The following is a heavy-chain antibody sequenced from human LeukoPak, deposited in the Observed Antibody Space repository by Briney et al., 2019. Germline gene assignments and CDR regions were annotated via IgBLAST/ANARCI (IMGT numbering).Heavy chain of an antibody. Sequence: SETLSLTCSVSGGSISTYYWSWIRQPPGKGLEWIGYIYYSGSANYNPSLKSRVTISVDTSKNQFSLKLSSVTAADTAVFYCARVAYSGYDYRGYFDYWGQGTLVTVSS. CDR2: IYYSGSA. CDR1: GGSISTYY. D-gene: IGHD5-12*01. CDR3: ARVAYSGYDYRGYFDY. V-gene: IGHV4-59*12. J-gene: IGHJ4*02.